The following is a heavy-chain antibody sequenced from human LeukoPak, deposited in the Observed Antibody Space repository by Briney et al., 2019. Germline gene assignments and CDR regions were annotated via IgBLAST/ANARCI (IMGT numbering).Heavy chain of an antibody. J-gene: IGHJ6*02. CDR3: ARRSPVAGYYYYYGMDV. CDR2: IYYSGST. CDR1: GGSISSYY. V-gene: IGHV4-59*08. Sequence: SETLSLTCTVSGGSISSYYWSWIRQPPGKGLEWIGYIYYSGSTNYNPSLKSRVTISVDTSKNQFSLKLSSVTAADTAVYYCARRSPVAGYYYYYGMDVWGQGTTVTASS. D-gene: IGHD6-19*01.